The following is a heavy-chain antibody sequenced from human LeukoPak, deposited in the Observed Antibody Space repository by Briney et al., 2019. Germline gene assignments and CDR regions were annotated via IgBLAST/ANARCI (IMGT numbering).Heavy chain of an antibody. V-gene: IGHV3-23*01. J-gene: IGHJ4*02. CDR1: GFTFSSYA. D-gene: IGHD6-19*01. CDR3: ARTIGKQWASPSDY. Sequence: PGGSLRLSCAASGFTFSSYAMSWVRQAPGKGLEWVSAISGSGGSTYYADSVKGRFTISRDNSKNTMYLHMNSLRAEDTAVYYCARTIGKQWASPSDYWGQGTLVTVSS. CDR2: ISGSGGST.